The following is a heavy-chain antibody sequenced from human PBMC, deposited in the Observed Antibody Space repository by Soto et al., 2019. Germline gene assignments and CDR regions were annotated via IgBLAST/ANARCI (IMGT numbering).Heavy chain of an antibody. J-gene: IGHJ5*02. CDR1: GGSISSHY. Sequence: SETLSLTCTVSGGSISSHYWSWIRQPAGKGLEWIGRIYASGSTNYNPSLKSRVTMSLDTSRNQFSLKLTSVTAADTAMYYCVRAGGYEVQGSNWFGPWGRGILVTVSS. CDR3: VRAGGYEVQGSNWFGP. V-gene: IGHV4-4*07. D-gene: IGHD5-12*01. CDR2: IYASGST.